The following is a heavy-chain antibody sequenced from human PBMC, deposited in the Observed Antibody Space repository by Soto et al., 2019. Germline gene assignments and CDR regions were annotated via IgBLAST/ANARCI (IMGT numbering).Heavy chain of an antibody. CDR2: IHDSGTT. CDR1: GASITTYY. V-gene: IGHV4-59*08. Sequence: SETLSLTCSVSGASITTYYWSWFRQSPGKGLEWIGYIHDSGTTKYNASLESRVTISVDTSKTHFFLTLTSVTAADTAVYYCARPTSWFGDILWGQGTLVTVS. CDR3: ARPTSWFGDIL. J-gene: IGHJ4*02. D-gene: IGHD3-10*01.